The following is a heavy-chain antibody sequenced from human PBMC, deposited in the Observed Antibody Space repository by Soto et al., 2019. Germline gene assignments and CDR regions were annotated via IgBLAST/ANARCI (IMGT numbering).Heavy chain of an antibody. CDR2: IYYSGST. J-gene: IGHJ4*02. V-gene: IGHV4-31*03. CDR3: ARAPHYDFGSGYPYQGPGYFDY. CDR1: GGSISSGGYY. D-gene: IGHD3-3*01. Sequence: SETLSLTCTVSGGSISSGGYYWSWIRQHPGKGLEWIGYIYYSGSTYYNPSLKSRVTISVDTSKNQFSLKLSSVTAADTAVYYCARAPHYDFGSGYPYQGPGYFDYWGQGTLDTVSS.